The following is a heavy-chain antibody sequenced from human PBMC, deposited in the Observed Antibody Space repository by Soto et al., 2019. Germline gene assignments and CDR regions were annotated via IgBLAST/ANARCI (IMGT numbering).Heavy chain of an antibody. CDR2: MNPNSGNT. CDR3: ARGLGYYYYWTS. CDR1: GYTFTSYD. J-gene: IGHJ6*03. V-gene: IGHV1-8*01. Sequence: ASVKVSCKASGYTFTSYDINWVRQATGQGLEWMGWMNPNSGNTGYAQKFQGRVTMTRDSSISTTYMELSSLRSEDTAVYYCARGLGYYYYWTSGAKGPRSPSP. D-gene: IGHD7-27*01.